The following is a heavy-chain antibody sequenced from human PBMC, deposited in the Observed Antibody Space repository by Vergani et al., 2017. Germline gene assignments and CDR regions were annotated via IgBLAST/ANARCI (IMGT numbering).Heavy chain of an antibody. CDR1: GFTFNSYA. Sequence: QLLESGGGLIQPGGSLRLSCAASGFTFNSYAMTWVRQATGKGLEWVSGNNNNGGSTYYADSVKGRFTISRDNSKNTLYLQMDSLRADDTAVYYCARDHRDYNNYPGTFDIWGQGSMVTVSS. D-gene: IGHD5-24*01. CDR3: ARDHRDYNNYPGTFDI. V-gene: IGHV3-23*01. J-gene: IGHJ3*02. CDR2: NNNNGGST.